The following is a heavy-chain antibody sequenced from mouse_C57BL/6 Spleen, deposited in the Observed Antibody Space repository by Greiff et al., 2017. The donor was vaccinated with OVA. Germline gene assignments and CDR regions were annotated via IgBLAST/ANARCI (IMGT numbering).Heavy chain of an antibody. CDR3: ARQRTGYYAMDY. CDR2: ISNGGGSN. J-gene: IGHJ4*01. Sequence: EVKLVESGGGLVQPGGSLKLSCAASGFTFSDYYMYWVRQTPEKRLEWVAYISNGGGSNYYPDTVKGRFTISRDNAKNTLYLQMSRLKSEDTAMYCCARQRTGYYAMDYWGQGTSVTVSS. CDR1: GFTFSDYY. V-gene: IGHV5-12*01.